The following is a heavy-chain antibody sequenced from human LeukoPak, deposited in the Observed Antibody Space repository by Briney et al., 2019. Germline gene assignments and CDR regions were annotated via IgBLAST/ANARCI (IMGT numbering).Heavy chain of an antibody. D-gene: IGHD4/OR15-4a*01. CDR2: VSALNGKT. J-gene: IGHJ3*02. CDR1: GYTFTSYA. CDR3: ARELWCSGANSYLNAFDI. V-gene: IGHV1-18*01. Sequence: GASVKVSCKTSGYTFTSYAIIWVRQAPGQGLEWMAYVSALNGKTRYAQKIQGRVTVTTDTSTRTAYMELRSLRSDDTAVYFCARELWCSGANSYLNAFDIWGQGTLVTVSS.